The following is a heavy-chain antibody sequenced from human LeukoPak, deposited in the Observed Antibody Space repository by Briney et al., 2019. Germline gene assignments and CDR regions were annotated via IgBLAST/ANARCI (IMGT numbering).Heavy chain of an antibody. CDR2: ISHSGTNP. V-gene: IGHV3-48*03. D-gene: IGHD2-2*01. CDR3: TKNGFYAFVY. CDR1: GVTFSYYE. J-gene: IGHJ4*02. Sequence: GGSLRLSCAASGVTFSYYEMNWVRQAPGKGLEWISFISHSGTNPYYADSVKGRFTISRDNAKNSLYLQMSRLRAEHTALYYCTKNGFYAFVYWSQGALVTVSS.